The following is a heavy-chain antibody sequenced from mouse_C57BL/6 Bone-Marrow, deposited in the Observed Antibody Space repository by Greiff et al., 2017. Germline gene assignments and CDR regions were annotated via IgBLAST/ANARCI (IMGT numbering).Heavy chain of an antibody. Sequence: QVQLKQPGAELVRPGSSVKLSCKASGYTFTSYWMHWVKQRPIKGREWIGNIDPSDSETHYNQKFKDKATLTVDKSSSTAYMQLSSLPSEDSAVYYCARGGFAYLGQGTLVTVSA. CDR1: GYTFTSYW. CDR3: ARGGFAY. J-gene: IGHJ3*01. CDR2: IDPSDSET. V-gene: IGHV1-52*01.